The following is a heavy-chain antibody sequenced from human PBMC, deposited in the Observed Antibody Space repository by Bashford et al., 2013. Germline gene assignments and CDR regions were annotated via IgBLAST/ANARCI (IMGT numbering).Heavy chain of an antibody. CDR3: ARARSRDGYNIDY. D-gene: IGHD5-24*01. V-gene: IGHV4-39*07. Sequence: SETLSLTCTVSGGSISSNWWSWVRQPPGRGLEWIGSIYYSGSTYYNPSLKSRVTISVDTSKNQFSLKLSSVTAADTAVYYCARARSRDGYNIDYWGQGTLVTVSS. CDR2: IYYSGST. J-gene: IGHJ4*02. CDR1: GGSISSNW.